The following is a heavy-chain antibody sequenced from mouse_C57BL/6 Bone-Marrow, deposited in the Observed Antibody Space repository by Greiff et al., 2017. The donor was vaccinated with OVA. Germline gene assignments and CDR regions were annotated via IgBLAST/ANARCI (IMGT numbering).Heavy chain of an antibody. Sequence: VQLQESGAELARPGASVKLSCKASGYTFTSYGISWVKQRTGQGLEWIGEIYPRSGNTYYNEKFKGKATLTADKSSSTAYMELRSLTSEDSAVYFCAREDYSNYFDYWGQGTTLTVSS. D-gene: IGHD2-5*01. V-gene: IGHV1-81*01. CDR3: AREDYSNYFDY. J-gene: IGHJ2*01. CDR1: GYTFTSYG. CDR2: IYPRSGNT.